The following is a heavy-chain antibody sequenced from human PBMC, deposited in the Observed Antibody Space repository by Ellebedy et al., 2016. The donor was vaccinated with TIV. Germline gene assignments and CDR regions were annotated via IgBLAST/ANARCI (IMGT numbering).Heavy chain of an antibody. Sequence: ASVKVSCRAFGYTVTNYYVHWVRQAPGQGLEWMGGIIPIFGTANYAQKFQGRVTITADEFPSTAYMELRSLGSEDTAMYYCARSFDYSGNTPFDYWGQGTLVTVSS. CDR2: IIPIFGTA. J-gene: IGHJ4*02. D-gene: IGHD4-23*01. CDR3: ARSFDYSGNTPFDY. V-gene: IGHV1-69*13. CDR1: GYTVTNYY.